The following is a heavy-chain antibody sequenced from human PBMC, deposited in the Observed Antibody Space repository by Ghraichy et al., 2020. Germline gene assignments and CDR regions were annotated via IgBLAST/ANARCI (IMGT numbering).Heavy chain of an antibody. J-gene: IGHJ6*02. CDR1: GFTVSSNY. D-gene: IGHD3-10*01. CDR3: ARGYYGSGSYSRNYYYYGMDV. Sequence: GGSLRLSCAASGFTVSSNYMSWVRQAPGKGLEWVSVIYSGGSTYYADSVKGRFTISRDNSKNTLYLQMNSLRAEDTAVYYCARGYYGSGSYSRNYYYYGMDVWGQGTTVTVSS. CDR2: IYSGGST. V-gene: IGHV3-53*01.